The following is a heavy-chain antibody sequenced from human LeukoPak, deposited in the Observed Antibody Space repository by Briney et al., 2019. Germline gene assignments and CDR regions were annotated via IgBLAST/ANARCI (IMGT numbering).Heavy chain of an antibody. CDR2: ISYVGSDK. CDR1: GFIFSSYG. D-gene: IGHD5-24*01. J-gene: IGHJ4*02. V-gene: IGHV3-30*18. Sequence: GGSLRLSCAASGFIFSSYGMHWVRQAPGKGLEWVAVISYVGSDKYYTDSVRGRFTISRDNSKTTLYMQMNSLRTEDTAVYYCAKGGEMGTIRGYFDYLGRGTLVTVSS. CDR3: AKGGEMGTIRGYFDY.